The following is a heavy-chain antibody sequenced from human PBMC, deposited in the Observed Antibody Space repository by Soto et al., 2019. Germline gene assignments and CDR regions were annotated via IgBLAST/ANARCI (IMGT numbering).Heavy chain of an antibody. CDR1: GGSISSGGYY. V-gene: IGHV4-31*03. J-gene: IGHJ6*02. Sequence: PSETLSLTCTVSGGSISSGGYYWSWIRQHPGKGLEWIGYIYYSGSTYYNPSLKSRVTISVDTSKNQFSLKLSSVTAADTAVYYCARGTYYGSGSNGNGMDVWGQGTTVT. CDR2: IYYSGST. D-gene: IGHD3-10*01. CDR3: ARGTYYGSGSNGNGMDV.